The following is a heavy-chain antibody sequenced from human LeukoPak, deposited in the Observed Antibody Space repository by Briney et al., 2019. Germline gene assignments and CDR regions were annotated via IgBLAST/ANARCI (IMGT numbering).Heavy chain of an antibody. Sequence: PGGSLRLSCAVSGFIFSSYAMTWVRQAPGKGLEWVSAISGSGSGGITYYADSVKGRFTISRDNSKNTLYLQMNSLRAEDTAVYYCAKDRQWLGRSPNYFDHWGQGTLVTVSS. D-gene: IGHD6-19*01. V-gene: IGHV3-23*01. CDR1: GFIFSSYA. CDR3: AKDRQWLGRSPNYFDH. J-gene: IGHJ4*02. CDR2: ISGSGSGGIT.